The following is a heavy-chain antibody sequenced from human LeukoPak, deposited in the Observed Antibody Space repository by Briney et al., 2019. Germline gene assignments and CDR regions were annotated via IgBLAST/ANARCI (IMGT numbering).Heavy chain of an antibody. J-gene: IGHJ4*02. D-gene: IGHD3-22*01. Sequence: PGESLRLSCAASGFTFSSYAMSWVRQAPGKGLEWVSAISGSGGSTYYADSVKGRFTISRDNSKNTLYLQMNSLRAEDTAVYYCAEDYYDSSGYWYYFDYWGQGTLVTVSS. CDR3: AEDYYDSSGYWYYFDY. CDR1: GFTFSSYA. CDR2: ISGSGGST. V-gene: IGHV3-23*01.